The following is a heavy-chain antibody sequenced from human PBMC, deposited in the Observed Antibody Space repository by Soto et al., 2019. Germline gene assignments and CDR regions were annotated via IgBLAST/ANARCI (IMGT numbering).Heavy chain of an antibody. CDR1: GGTFSSYT. Sequence: SVKVSCKASGGTFSSYTISWVRQAPGQGLEWMGRIIPILGIANYAQKFQGRVTITADKSTSTAYMELSSLRSEDTAVYYCARAPYDYDSSCYLDDGLDVWGQGTMVTVSS. D-gene: IGHD3-22*01. CDR2: IIPILGIA. V-gene: IGHV1-69*02. CDR3: ARAPYDYDSSCYLDDGLDV. J-gene: IGHJ3*01.